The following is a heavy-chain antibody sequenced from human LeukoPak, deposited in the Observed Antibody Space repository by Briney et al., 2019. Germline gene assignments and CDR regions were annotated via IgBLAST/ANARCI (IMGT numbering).Heavy chain of an antibody. CDR3: ARGPLAGTTEPQFDY. CDR2: INHSGST. Sequence: SETLSLTCAVYGGSFSGYYWSWIRQPPGKGPEWIGEINHSGSTNYNPSLKSRVTISVDTSKNQFSLKLSSVTAADTAVYYCARGPLAGTTEPQFDYWGQGTLVTVSS. D-gene: IGHD1-1*01. V-gene: IGHV4-34*01. J-gene: IGHJ4*02. CDR1: GGSFSGYY.